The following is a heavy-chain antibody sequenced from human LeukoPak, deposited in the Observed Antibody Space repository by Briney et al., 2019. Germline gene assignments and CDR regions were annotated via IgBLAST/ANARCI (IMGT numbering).Heavy chain of an antibody. CDR3: ARVGDMEAFDI. V-gene: IGHV3-33*01. CDR1: GFTLSSFG. D-gene: IGHD3-16*01. J-gene: IGHJ3*02. CDR2: MWYDGRNK. Sequence: GGSLRLSCAASGFTLSSFGMVWVRQAPGKGLEWVTLMWYDGRNKYYADSVKGRFTISRDSSKNTVYLQMNSLRGEDTAVYYCARVGDMEAFDIWGQGTRATVSS.